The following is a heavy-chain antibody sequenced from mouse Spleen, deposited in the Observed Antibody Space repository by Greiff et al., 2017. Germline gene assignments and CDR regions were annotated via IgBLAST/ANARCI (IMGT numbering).Heavy chain of an antibody. CDR2: ISSGGGST. V-gene: IGHV5-12-1*01. CDR1: GFTFSSYY. J-gene: IGHJ2*01. CDR3: ARSYLLLYYFDY. Sequence: DVQLVESGGGLVKRGGSLKLSCAASGFTFSSYYMSWVRQTPEKRLEWVATISSGGGSTYYPDSVKGRFTISRDNAKNTLYLQMSSLNSEDTAVYYCARSYLLLYYFDYWGQGTTLTVSS. D-gene: IGHD2-10*01.